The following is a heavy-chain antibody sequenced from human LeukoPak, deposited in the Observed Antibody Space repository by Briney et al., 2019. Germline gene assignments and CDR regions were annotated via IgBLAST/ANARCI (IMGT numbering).Heavy chain of an antibody. Sequence: SETLSLTCTVSGGSISSSSYYWGWSRQPPGKGLEWIGSIYYSGSTFYTPSLKSRVTISVDTSKNQFSLKLSSVTAADTAVYYCARFREHLRRMRGHVEYYFDYWGQGTLVTVSS. V-gene: IGHV4-39*01. CDR2: IYYSGST. CDR1: GGSISSSSYY. J-gene: IGHJ4*02. D-gene: IGHD1-1*01. CDR3: ARFREHLRRMRGHVEYYFDY.